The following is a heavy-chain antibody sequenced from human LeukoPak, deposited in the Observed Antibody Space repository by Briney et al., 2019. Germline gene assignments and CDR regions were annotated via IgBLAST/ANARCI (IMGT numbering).Heavy chain of an antibody. D-gene: IGHD5-12*01. Sequence: AGGSLRLSCAASGFTFSSYNMNWVRQAPGKGLEWVSSISSSSSYIYYADSVKGRFTISRDNSKNSLYLQMNSLRAEDTAVYYCARDVQVATIYPLDYWGQGTLVTVSS. J-gene: IGHJ4*02. CDR3: ARDVQVATIYPLDY. CDR2: ISSSSSYI. V-gene: IGHV3-21*01. CDR1: GFTFSSYN.